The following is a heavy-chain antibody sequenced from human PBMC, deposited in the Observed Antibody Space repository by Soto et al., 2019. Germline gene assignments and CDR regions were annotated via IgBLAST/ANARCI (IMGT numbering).Heavy chain of an antibody. D-gene: IGHD3-22*01. V-gene: IGHV3-74*01. J-gene: IGHJ5*02. CDR2: INSDGSST. CDR1: GFTFSSYW. Sequence: PGGSLRLSCAASGFTFSSYWMHWVRQAPGKGLVWVSRINSDGSSTSYADSVKGRFTISRDNAKNTLYLQMNSLRAEDTAVYYCARGRMYYYDKKEESGFDPWGQGTLVTVSS. CDR3: ARGRMYYYDKKEESGFDP.